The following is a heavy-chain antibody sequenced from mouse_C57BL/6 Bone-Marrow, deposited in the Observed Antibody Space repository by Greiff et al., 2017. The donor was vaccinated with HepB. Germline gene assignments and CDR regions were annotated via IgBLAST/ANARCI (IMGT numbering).Heavy chain of an antibody. CDR1: GFTFTDYY. CDR3: ARYIAFITTVVEGYYFDY. Sequence: EVMLVESGGGLVQPGGSLSLSCAASGFTFTDYYMSWVRQPPGKALEWLGFIRNKANGYTTEYSASVKGRFTISRDNSQSILYLQMNALRAEDSATYYCARYIAFITTVVEGYYFDYWGQGTTLTVSS. D-gene: IGHD1-1*01. CDR2: IRNKANGYTT. J-gene: IGHJ2*01. V-gene: IGHV7-3*01.